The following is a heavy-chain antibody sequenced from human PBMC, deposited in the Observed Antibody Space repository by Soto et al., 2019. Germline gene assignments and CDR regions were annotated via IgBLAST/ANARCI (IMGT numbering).Heavy chain of an antibody. Sequence: QLLESGGGLVQPGGSLRLTCAASGFDFSAYAMSWVRQAPGKGLEWVSGISGRGDSTDYADSVRGRFTISRDNYRNMLDLQMHSLRVEDKAVYYCAKDLGAAGVFDYWGQGILVTVSS. D-gene: IGHD6-13*01. V-gene: IGHV3-23*01. CDR3: AKDLGAAGVFDY. CDR1: GFDFSAYA. J-gene: IGHJ4*02. CDR2: ISGRGDST.